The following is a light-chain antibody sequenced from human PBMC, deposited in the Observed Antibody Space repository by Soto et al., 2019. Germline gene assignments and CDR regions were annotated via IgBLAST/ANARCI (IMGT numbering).Light chain of an antibody. V-gene: IGKV3-11*01. CDR3: QQRGGWPLT. CDR2: DAS. Sequence: EIVLTQSPATLSLSPGERAALSCRASQGVGRFLAWYQQKPGQAPRLLIYDASIRATGIPARFSGSGSETDFTLAIDNLEPEDFAVYYCQQRGGWPLTFGGGTKVEIK. J-gene: IGKJ4*01. CDR1: QGVGRF.